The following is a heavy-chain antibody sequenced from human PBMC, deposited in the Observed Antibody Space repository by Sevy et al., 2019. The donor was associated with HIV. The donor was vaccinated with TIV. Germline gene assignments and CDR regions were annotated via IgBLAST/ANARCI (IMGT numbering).Heavy chain of an antibody. CDR3: ARGLWAYYYDSSGYYPYFQH. CDR1: GYTFTSYD. CDR2: MNPNSGNT. V-gene: IGHV1-8*01. D-gene: IGHD3-22*01. J-gene: IGHJ1*01. Sequence: ASVKVSCKASGYTFTSYDINWVRQATGQGLEWMGWMNPNSGNTGYAQKFQGRVTMTRNTSISTAYMELSSLRSEDTAGYYCARGLWAYYYDSSGYYPYFQHWGQGTLVTVSS.